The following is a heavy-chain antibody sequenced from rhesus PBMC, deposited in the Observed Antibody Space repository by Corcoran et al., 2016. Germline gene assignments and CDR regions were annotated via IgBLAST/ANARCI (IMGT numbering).Heavy chain of an antibody. V-gene: IGHV4-127*01. J-gene: IGHJ6*01. Sequence: QVQLQESGPGLVKPSETLSLTCAVSGYSISSGYDWNWIRQPPGKGLEWIGSIGGTLGTTNYNPSLKSRFTISKDPSKNQFSLILSSVTAADTAVYYCGRGNYGLDSWGQGVVVTVSS. CDR1: GYSISSGYD. CDR2: IGGTLGTT. CDR3: GRGNYGLDS.